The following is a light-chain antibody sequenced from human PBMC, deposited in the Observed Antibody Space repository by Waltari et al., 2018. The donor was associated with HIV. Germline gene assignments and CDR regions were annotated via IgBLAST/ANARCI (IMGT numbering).Light chain of an antibody. J-gene: IGLJ1*01. CDR3: QSYDSRLTGLYV. CDR2: GNT. V-gene: IGLV1-40*01. Sequence: QSVLTQPPSVSGAPGQTVIISCTGSSSNIGAGYDVHWYQQLPGTAPKLLIYGNTTRPSGVPVRFSRSKSVTAASLAIPGLQLEDDADYYCQSYDSRLTGLYVFGTGTNVTVL. CDR1: SSNIGAGYD.